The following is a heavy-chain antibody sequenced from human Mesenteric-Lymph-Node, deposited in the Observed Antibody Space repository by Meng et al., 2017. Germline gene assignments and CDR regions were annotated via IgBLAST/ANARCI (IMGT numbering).Heavy chain of an antibody. CDR1: GYTFINYG. J-gene: IGHJ5*02. CDR2: ISTKNGDT. Sequence: ASVKVSCKTSGYTFINYGINWVRQAPGQGLEWMGWISTKNGDTKSAQKVQDRVTMTTDTSTTTVFMELRSLRSDDTAVYYCVRGVLTAVTMYWFDPWGQGPLVTVSS. CDR3: VRGVLTAVTMYWFDP. D-gene: IGHD4-17*01. V-gene: IGHV1-18*01.